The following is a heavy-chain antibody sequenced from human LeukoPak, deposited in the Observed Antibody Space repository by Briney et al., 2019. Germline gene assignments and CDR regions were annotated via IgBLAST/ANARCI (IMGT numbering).Heavy chain of an antibody. D-gene: IGHD3-22*01. CDR1: GGSISSSSYY. Sequence: SETLSLTCTVSGGSISSSSYYWGWIRQPPGKGLEWIGSIYYSGSTYYNPSLKSRVTISVDTSKNQFSLNLSSVTAADTAVYYCARTMDYYLLNDYYYRKHYYHYYLDVWGKGTTVTISS. CDR2: IYYSGST. CDR3: ARTMDYYLLNDYYYRKHYYHYYLDV. J-gene: IGHJ6*03. V-gene: IGHV4-39*01.